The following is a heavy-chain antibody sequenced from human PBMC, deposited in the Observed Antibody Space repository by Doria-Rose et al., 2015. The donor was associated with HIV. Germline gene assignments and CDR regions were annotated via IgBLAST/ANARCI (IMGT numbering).Heavy chain of an antibody. J-gene: IGHJ4*02. CDR2: IFSDDER. V-gene: IGHV2-26*01. D-gene: IGHD6-13*01. Sequence: VTLKESGPVLVKPTETLTLTCTVSGVSLSSPGMGVSWIRQPPGKALEWLADIFSDDERYYKTSLKSRLTIFRGTSKSQVVLTMTDMDPVDTATYYCARIKSSRWYHKYYFDFWGQGTLVIVSA. CDR1: GVSLSSPGMG. CDR3: ARIKSSRWYHKYYFDF.